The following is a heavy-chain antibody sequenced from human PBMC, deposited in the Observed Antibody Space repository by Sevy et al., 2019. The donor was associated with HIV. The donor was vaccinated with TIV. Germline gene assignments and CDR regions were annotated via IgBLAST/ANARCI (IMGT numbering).Heavy chain of an antibody. J-gene: IGHJ4*02. CDR2: IYYNGHI. Sequence: SETLSLTCTVSGGSITSLYWNWIRQPPGKGLEWIANIYYNGHINYNPSLTSRITLSRDTSKNQFSLMLMSVTAADTAMHDWAGENAWGRGYSWGQGTLVTVSS. D-gene: IGHD1-26*01. CDR3: AGENAWGRGYS. CDR1: GGSITSLY. V-gene: IGHV4-59*08.